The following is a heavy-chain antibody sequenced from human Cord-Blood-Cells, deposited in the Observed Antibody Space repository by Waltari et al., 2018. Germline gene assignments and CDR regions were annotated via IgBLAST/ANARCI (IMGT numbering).Heavy chain of an antibody. CDR1: GGTFISYA. CDR3: ARSRDYDDSSGFDY. D-gene: IGHD3-22*01. J-gene: IGHJ4*02. V-gene: IGHV1-69*01. CDR2: IIPILGTA. Sequence: QVQLVQSGAEVKKPVSSVKVSCKASGGTFISYAISWVRQVPGQGLEWLGGIIPILGTANSAQKFKGRVTITVDESTSTAYMELSSLRSEDTAVYYCARSRDYDDSSGFDYWGQGTLVTVSS.